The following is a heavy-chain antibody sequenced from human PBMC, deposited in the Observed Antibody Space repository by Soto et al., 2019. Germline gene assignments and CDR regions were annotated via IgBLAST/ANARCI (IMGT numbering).Heavy chain of an antibody. J-gene: IGHJ4*02. V-gene: IGHV4-39*01. CDR3: VRPEYSSSSAEYYFDY. CDR2: LYYSGST. Sequence: ASETLSLTCTVSGGSISRSSYHWGWIRQPPGKGLEWIGTLYYSGSTYSNPSLNSRVTISIDTSKNQFSLTLSSVTAADTAVYFCVRPEYSSSSAEYYFDYWGQGT. D-gene: IGHD6-6*01. CDR1: GGSISRSSYH.